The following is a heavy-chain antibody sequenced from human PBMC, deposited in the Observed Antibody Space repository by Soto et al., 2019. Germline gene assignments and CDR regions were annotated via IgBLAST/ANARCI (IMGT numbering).Heavy chain of an antibody. CDR2: IYYSGST. Sequence: SETLSLTCTVSGGSISSGGYYWSWIRQHPGKGLEWIGYIYYSGSTYYNPSLKSRVTISVDTSKNQFSLKLSSVTAADTAVYYCARGVVVAATVAFDIWGQGTTVTVSS. V-gene: IGHV4-31*03. D-gene: IGHD2-15*01. CDR1: GGSISSGGYY. CDR3: ARGVVVAATVAFDI. J-gene: IGHJ3*02.